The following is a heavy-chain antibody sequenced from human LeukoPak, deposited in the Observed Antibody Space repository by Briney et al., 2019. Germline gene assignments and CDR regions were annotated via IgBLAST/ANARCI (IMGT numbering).Heavy chain of an antibody. D-gene: IGHD1-26*01. J-gene: IGHJ4*02. V-gene: IGHV4-59*01. CDR3: ARDTEDGGSYLD. Sequence: SKTLSLTCTVSGGSISSYYWSWIRQPPGKGLEWIGYIYYSGSTNYNPSLKSRVTISVDTSKNQFSLKLSSVTAADTAVYYCARDTEDGGSYLDWGQGTLVTVSS. CDR1: GGSISSYY. CDR2: IYYSGST.